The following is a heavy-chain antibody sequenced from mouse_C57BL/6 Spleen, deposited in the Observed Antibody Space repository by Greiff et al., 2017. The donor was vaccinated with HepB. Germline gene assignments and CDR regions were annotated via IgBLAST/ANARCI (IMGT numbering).Heavy chain of an antibody. V-gene: IGHV1-55*01. CDR1: GYTFTSYW. Sequence: QVQLQQPGAELVKPGASVKMSCKASGYTFTSYWITWVKQRPGQGLEWIGDIYPGSGSTNYNEKFKSKATLTVDTSSSTAYMQLSSLTSEDSAVYYCAREGLYGNYVRFDYWGQGTTLTVSS. J-gene: IGHJ2*01. CDR3: AREGLYGNYVRFDY. CDR2: IYPGSGST. D-gene: IGHD2-1*01.